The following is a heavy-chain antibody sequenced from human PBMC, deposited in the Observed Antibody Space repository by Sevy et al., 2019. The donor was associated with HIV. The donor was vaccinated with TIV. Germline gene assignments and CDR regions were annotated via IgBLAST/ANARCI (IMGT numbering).Heavy chain of an antibody. CDR3: ARDRAYSAVDY. Sequence: GGSLRLSCVASGFTFSDSWMIWVRQAPGKGLEGIAFINEDGGRLGYVDSVRGRFTISRENIKNSLYLQMNNLRAEDTALYFCARDRAYSAVDYWGQGALVTVSS. V-gene: IGHV3-7*01. D-gene: IGHD5-18*01. J-gene: IGHJ4*02. CDR2: INEDGGRL. CDR1: GFTFSDSW.